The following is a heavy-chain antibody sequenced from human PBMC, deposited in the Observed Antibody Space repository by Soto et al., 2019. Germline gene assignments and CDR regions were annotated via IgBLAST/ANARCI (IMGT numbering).Heavy chain of an antibody. CDR1: GFTFSSYG. D-gene: IGHD3-10*01. V-gene: IGHV3-33*01. Sequence: GGSLRLSCAASGFTFSSYGMHWVRQAPGKGLEWVAVIWYDGSNKYYADSVKGRFTISRDNSKNTLYLQMNSLRAEDTAVYYCARFMVRGVTSNNWFDPWGQGTLVTVSS. CDR3: ARFMVRGVTSNNWFDP. CDR2: IWYDGSNK. J-gene: IGHJ5*02.